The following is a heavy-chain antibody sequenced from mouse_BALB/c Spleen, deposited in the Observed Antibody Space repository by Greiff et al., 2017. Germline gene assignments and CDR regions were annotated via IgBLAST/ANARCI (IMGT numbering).Heavy chain of an antibody. CDR1: GFDFSRYW. Sequence: EVKLLESGGGLVQPGGSLKLSCAASGFDFSRYWMSWVRQAPGKGLEWIGEINPDSTTINYTPSLKDKFIISRDNAKNTLYLQMSKVRSEDTALYYCARRNYGYFYAMDYWGQGTSVTVSS. D-gene: IGHD1-2*01. V-gene: IGHV4-1*02. J-gene: IGHJ4*01. CDR3: ARRNYGYFYAMDY. CDR2: INPDSTTI.